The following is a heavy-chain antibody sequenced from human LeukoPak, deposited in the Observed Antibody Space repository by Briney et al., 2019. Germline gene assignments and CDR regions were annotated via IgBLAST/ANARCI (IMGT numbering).Heavy chain of an antibody. V-gene: IGHV3-30-3*01. CDR3: AKDGVLYCSGGSCYPYYFDY. CDR1: GFTFSSYA. Sequence: GGSLRLSCAASGFTFSSYAMHWVRQAPGKGLEWVAVISYDGSNKYYADSVKGRFTISRDNSKNTLYLQMNSLRAEDTAVYYCAKDGVLYCSGGSCYPYYFDYWGQGTLVTVSS. J-gene: IGHJ4*02. CDR2: ISYDGSNK. D-gene: IGHD2-15*01.